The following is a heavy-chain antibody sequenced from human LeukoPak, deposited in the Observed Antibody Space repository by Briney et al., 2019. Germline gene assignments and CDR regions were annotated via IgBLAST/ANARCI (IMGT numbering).Heavy chain of an antibody. CDR2: ISSSSSYI. CDR1: GVTFSSYS. D-gene: IGHD5-24*01. CDR3: AKSRDGYSYFDS. V-gene: IGHV3-21*04. J-gene: IGHJ4*02. Sequence: GGSLRLSCAASGVTFSSYSMNWVRQAPGKGLEWVSSISSSSSYIYYADSVKGRFTISRDNAKNSLYLQMNSLRAEDTAVYYCAKSRDGYSYFDSWGQGTLVTVSS.